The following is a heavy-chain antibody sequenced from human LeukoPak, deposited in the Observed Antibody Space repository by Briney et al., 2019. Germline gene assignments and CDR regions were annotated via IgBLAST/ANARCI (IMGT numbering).Heavy chain of an antibody. CDR2: ISAYNGNT. J-gene: IGHJ6*03. V-gene: IGHV1-18*04. Sequence: VASVKVSCKASVYTFTGYYMHWVRQAPGQGLEWMGWISAYNGNTNYAQKIQGRVTMTTDTSTGTAYMELRSLRSDDTAVYYCARRGGKNYGVYVLYYSYMDVWGKGTTVTVSS. D-gene: IGHD4-17*01. CDR1: VYTFTGYY. CDR3: ARRGGKNYGVYVLYYSYMDV.